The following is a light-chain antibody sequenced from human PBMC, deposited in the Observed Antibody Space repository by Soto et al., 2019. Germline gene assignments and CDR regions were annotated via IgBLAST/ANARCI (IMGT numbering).Light chain of an antibody. V-gene: IGKV3-11*01. CDR2: GAS. Sequence: VLTQSPATLSLSPGETATLSCRSSQSISTYSAWYQQKPGQAPRLLIYGASNRASGVPARFSGSGSGTDFTLTISSLEPEDFGVYYCQQHSTGQLTFGGGTKVEIK. CDR1: QSISTY. J-gene: IGKJ4*01. CDR3: QQHSTGQLT.